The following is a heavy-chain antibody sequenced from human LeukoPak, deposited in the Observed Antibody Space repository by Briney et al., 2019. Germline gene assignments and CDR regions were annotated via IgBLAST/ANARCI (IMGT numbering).Heavy chain of an antibody. CDR3: ARGPYSSNWYVDY. V-gene: IGHV3-48*03. J-gene: IGHJ4*02. CDR2: ISRTGNSI. Sequence: GGSLRLSCAASGFTLSIYEINWARLAPGKGLEWISYISRTGNSIYYADSEKGRFTISRDSAKNSLYLQVNSVRAEDTAVYYCARGPYSSNWYVDYWGQGTLVTVAS. CDR1: GFTLSIYE. D-gene: IGHD6-13*01.